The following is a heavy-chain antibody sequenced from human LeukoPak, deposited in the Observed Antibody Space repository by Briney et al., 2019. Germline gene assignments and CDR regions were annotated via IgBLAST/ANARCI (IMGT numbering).Heavy chain of an antibody. CDR1: GYTFTSYG. CDR3: AVTALTLPFDY. J-gene: IGHJ4*02. V-gene: IGHV1-18*01. CDR2: ISAYNGNT. Sequence: ASVKVSCRASGYTFTSYGISWVRQAPGQGLEWMGWISAYNGNTNYAQKLQGRVTMTTDTSTSTAYMELRSLRSDDTAVYYCAVTALTLPFDYWGQGTLVTVSS. D-gene: IGHD2-21*02.